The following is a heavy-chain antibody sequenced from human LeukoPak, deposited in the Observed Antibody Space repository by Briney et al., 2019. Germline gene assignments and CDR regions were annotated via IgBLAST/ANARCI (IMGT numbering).Heavy chain of an antibody. CDR1: GGSISSGSYY. D-gene: IGHD3-10*01. V-gene: IGHV4-61*02. CDR3: ARVVVRGVHDAFDI. CDR2: IYTSGST. J-gene: IGHJ3*02. Sequence: SQTLSLSCTVSGGSISSGSYYWSWIRQPAGKGLEWIGRIYTSGSTNYNPSLKSRVTISVDTSKNQFSLKLSSVTAADAAVYYCARVVVRGVHDAFDIWGQGTMVTVSS.